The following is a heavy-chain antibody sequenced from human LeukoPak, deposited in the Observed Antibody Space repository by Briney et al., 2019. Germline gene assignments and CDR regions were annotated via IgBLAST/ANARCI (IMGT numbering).Heavy chain of an antibody. CDR3: ARDLVQVAFRYSPNWFDP. CDR1: GFTFSSYW. Sequence: GGSLRLSCAASGFTFSSYWMSWVRQAPGKGLEWVANIKQDGSEKYYVDSAKGRFTISRDNAKNSLYLQMNSLRAEDTAVYYCARDLVQVAFRYSPNWFDPWGQGTLVTVSS. CDR2: IKQDGSEK. V-gene: IGHV3-7*01. J-gene: IGHJ5*02. D-gene: IGHD5-18*01.